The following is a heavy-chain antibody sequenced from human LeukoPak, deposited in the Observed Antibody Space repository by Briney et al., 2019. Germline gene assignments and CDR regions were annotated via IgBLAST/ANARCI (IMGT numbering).Heavy chain of an antibody. J-gene: IGHJ3*02. Sequence: SGPALVKPTQTLTLTCTFSGFSLSTSGMCVSWVRQPPGKALEWLALIDWDDDKYYSTSLKTRLTISKDTSKNQVVLTMTNMDPVDTATYYCAWMYSSSDPNAFDIWGQGTMVTVPS. CDR1: GFSLSTSGMC. V-gene: IGHV2-70*20. CDR2: IDWDDDK. CDR3: AWMYSSSDPNAFDI. D-gene: IGHD6-6*01.